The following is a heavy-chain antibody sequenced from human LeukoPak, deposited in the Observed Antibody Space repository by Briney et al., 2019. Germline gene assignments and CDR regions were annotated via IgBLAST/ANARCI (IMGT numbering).Heavy chain of an antibody. CDR3: ARLFAGVGPIAVAATRDY. CDR2: ISGSGGST. D-gene: IGHD6-19*01. J-gene: IGHJ4*02. CDR1: GFTFSSYA. V-gene: IGHV3-23*01. Sequence: GGSLRLSCAASGFTFSSYAMSWVRQAPGKGLEWVSAISGSGGSTYYADSVKGRFTISRDNSKNTLYLQMNSLRAEDTAVYYCARLFAGVGPIAVAATRDYWGQGTLVTVSS.